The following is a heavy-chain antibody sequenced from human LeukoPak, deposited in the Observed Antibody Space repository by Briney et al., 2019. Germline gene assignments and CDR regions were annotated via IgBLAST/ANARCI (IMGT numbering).Heavy chain of an antibody. Sequence: GPVKVSCKASGYTLNELSIHWVRQAPGKGLEWMRGFDPEDGETIYAQKFRGRLTMTEDTSTDTAYMELSSLRSDDTAVYYCTTDLDYWGQGSLVTVSS. V-gene: IGHV1-24*01. CDR3: TTDLDY. CDR2: FDPEDGET. J-gene: IGHJ4*02. CDR1: GYTLNELS.